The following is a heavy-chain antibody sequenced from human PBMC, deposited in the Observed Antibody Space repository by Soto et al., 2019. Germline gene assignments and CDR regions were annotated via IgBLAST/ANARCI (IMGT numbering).Heavy chain of an antibody. CDR1: GFTFSSYG. CDR3: ARDRDRVGATLDY. D-gene: IGHD1-26*01. Sequence: PGGSLRLSCAASGFTFSSYGMHWVRQAPGKGLEWVAVIWYDGSNKYYADSVKGRFTISRDNSKNTLYLQMNSLRAEDTAVYYCARDRDRVGATLDYWGQGTLVTVSS. CDR2: IWYDGSNK. V-gene: IGHV3-33*01. J-gene: IGHJ4*02.